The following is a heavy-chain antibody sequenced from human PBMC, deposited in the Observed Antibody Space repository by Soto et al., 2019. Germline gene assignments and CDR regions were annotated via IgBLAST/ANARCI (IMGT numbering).Heavy chain of an antibody. D-gene: IGHD6-19*01. CDR2: ISSSSSYI. CDR1: GFTFSSYS. CDR3: ASQNEQWLES. Sequence: EVQLVESGGGLVKPGGSLRLSCAASGFTFSSYSMNWVRQAPGKGLEWVSSISSSSSYIYYADSVKGRFTISRDNAKNSLYLQMHSLRAEDTAVYYCASQNEQWLESWGQGTLVTVSS. V-gene: IGHV3-21*01. J-gene: IGHJ5*02.